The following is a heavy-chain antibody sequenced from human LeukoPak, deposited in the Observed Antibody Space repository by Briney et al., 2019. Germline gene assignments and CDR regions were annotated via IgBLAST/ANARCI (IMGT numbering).Heavy chain of an antibody. CDR2: INPNSGGT. J-gene: IGHJ4*02. CDR3: ARGKFDY. V-gene: IGHV1-2*02. Sequence: ASVKVSCKASGYTFTSYGISWVRQAPGQGLEWMGWINPNSGGTNYAQKVQGRVTMTRDTSISTAYMELSRLRSDDTAVYYCARGKFDYWGQGTLVTVPS. CDR1: GYTFTSYG.